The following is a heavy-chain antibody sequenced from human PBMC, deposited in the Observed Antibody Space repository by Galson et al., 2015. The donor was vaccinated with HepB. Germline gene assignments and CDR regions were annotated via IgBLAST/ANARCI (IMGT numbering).Heavy chain of an antibody. CDR2: IIPLFASV. CDR3: ARQHDSSGFYPY. Sequence: SVKVSCKASGGTFSSYAMHWVRQAPGQGLEWMGGIIPLFASVNYAQKLQGRVTITADESTSTTYMELSSLRSEDTALYYCARQHDSSGFYPYWGQGALVTVSP. J-gene: IGHJ4*02. CDR1: GGTFSSYA. D-gene: IGHD3-22*01. V-gene: IGHV1-69*13.